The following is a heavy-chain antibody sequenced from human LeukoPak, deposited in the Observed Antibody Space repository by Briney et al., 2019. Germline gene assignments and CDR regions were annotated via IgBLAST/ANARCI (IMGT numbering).Heavy chain of an antibody. CDR3: AKDLRHVLLWFGEPPYGMDV. CDR2: ITSSSSYI. J-gene: IGHJ6*02. V-gene: IGHV3-21*01. D-gene: IGHD3-10*01. Sequence: PGGSLRLSCAASGFTFSSYGMNWVRQAPGKGLEWVSSITSSSSYIYYADSVKGRFTIFRDNAKNSLYLQMNSLRAEDTAVYYCAKDLRHVLLWFGEPPYGMDVWGQGTTVTVSS. CDR1: GFTFSSYG.